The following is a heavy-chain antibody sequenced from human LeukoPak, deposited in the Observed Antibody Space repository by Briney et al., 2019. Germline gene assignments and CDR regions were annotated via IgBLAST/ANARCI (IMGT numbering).Heavy chain of an antibody. Sequence: SETLSLTCTVSGGSISSGSYYWSWIRQPAGKGLEWIGRIYTSGSTNYKPSLKSRVTISVDASKNQFSLKLSSVTAADTAVYYCARGGYYGSGNDFRFDPWGQGTLVTVSS. J-gene: IGHJ5*02. CDR1: GGSISSGSYY. D-gene: IGHD3-10*01. CDR3: ARGGYYGSGNDFRFDP. CDR2: IYTSGST. V-gene: IGHV4-61*02.